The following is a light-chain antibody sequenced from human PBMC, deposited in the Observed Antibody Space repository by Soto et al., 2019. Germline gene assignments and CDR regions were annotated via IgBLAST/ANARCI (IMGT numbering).Light chain of an antibody. CDR2: DAS. Sequence: NYLVWYQQKPGQAPRFLMYDASTRATGIPDRFSGSGSGTDFTLTISRLEPEDFAIYYCQQYDSSPLTFGGGTKVEIK. J-gene: IGKJ4*01. V-gene: IGKV3-20*01. CDR1: NY. CDR3: QQYDSSPLT.